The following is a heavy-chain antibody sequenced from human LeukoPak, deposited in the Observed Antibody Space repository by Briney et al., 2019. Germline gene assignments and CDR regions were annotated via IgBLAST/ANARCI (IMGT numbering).Heavy chain of an antibody. CDR3: ARVSNYYGSGSDY. V-gene: IGHV3-66*01. D-gene: IGHD3-10*01. J-gene: IGHJ4*02. CDR2: IYSGGST. Sequence: GGSLRLCCAASGFTVSSNYMSWVRQAPGKGLEWVSVIYSGGSTYYADSVKGRFTISRDNSKNTLYLQMNSLRAEDTAVYYCARVSNYYGSGSDYWGQGTLVTVSS. CDR1: GFTVSSNY.